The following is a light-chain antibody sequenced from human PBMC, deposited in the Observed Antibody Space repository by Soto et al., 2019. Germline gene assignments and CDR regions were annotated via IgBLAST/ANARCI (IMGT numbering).Light chain of an antibody. CDR2: LNSDGSH. V-gene: IGLV4-69*01. CDR3: QTWGTGTHGV. J-gene: IGLJ2*01. CDR1: SGHSSYA. Sequence: QAVVTQSPSASASLGASVKLTCTLSSGHSSYAIAWHQQQPEQGPRYLMKLNSDGSHSKGDGIPDRFSGSSSGAERYLTISSLQSEDEADYYCQTWGTGTHGVFGGGTQLTVL.